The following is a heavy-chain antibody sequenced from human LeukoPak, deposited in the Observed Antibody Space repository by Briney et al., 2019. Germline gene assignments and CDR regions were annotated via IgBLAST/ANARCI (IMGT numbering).Heavy chain of an antibody. CDR2: IKQDGNEK. CDR3: ARASRLGGGFRGLFDY. D-gene: IGHD1-26*01. J-gene: IGHJ4*02. V-gene: IGHV3-7*01. Sequence: GGSLRLSCAASGFTFRTYWMSWVRQAPGKGLEWVANIKQDGNEKYYVDSVKGRFTISRDNTKNSLYLQMNSLRAEDTAAYYCARASRLGGGFRGLFDYWGQGTLVTVSS. CDR1: GFTFRTYW.